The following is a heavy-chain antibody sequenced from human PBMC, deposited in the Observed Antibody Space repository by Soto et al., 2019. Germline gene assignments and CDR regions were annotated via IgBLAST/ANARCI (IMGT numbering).Heavy chain of an antibody. CDR1: GFTFDDYG. J-gene: IGHJ6*02. V-gene: IGHV3-20*04. CDR2: INWNGGST. Sequence: GGSLRLSCAASGFTFDDYGMSWVRQDPGKGLEWVSGINWNGGSTGYADSVKGRFTISRDNAKNSLYLQMNSLRAEDTALYYCARDQGYCGGDCYSGTYYYYYGMDVWGQGTTVTVSS. D-gene: IGHD2-21*02. CDR3: ARDQGYCGGDCYSGTYYYYYGMDV.